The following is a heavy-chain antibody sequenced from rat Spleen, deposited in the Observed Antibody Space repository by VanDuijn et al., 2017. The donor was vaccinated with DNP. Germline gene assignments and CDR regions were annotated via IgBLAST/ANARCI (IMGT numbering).Heavy chain of an antibody. D-gene: IGHD1-4*01. CDR3: ARHEDYRYNYAFDY. J-gene: IGHJ2*01. CDR2: ISYEGSST. CDR1: GFTFSNYA. V-gene: IGHV5-22*01. Sequence: EVQLVESGGGLVQPGRSLKLSCAASGFTFSNYAMAWVRQAPTKGLEWVASISYEGSSTYYGDSVKGRFTISRDNAKSTLYLQMNSLRSEDTATYYCARHEDYRYNYAFDYWGQGVMVTVSS.